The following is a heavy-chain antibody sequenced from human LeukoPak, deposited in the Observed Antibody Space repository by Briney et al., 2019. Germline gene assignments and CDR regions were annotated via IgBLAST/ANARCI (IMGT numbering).Heavy chain of an antibody. CDR2: VSLQGST. D-gene: IGHD2-21*01. J-gene: IGHJ4*02. CDR1: GGSITNTNY. V-gene: IGHV4-4*02. Sequence: PSGTLSLTCGVSGGSITNTNYWTWVRQPPGKGLEWIGEVSLQGSTNYNPSLMGRVAISVDTSENHISLQLTSVTAADTAVYYCAREYGDLDYWGQGTLVTVSS. CDR3: AREYGDLDY.